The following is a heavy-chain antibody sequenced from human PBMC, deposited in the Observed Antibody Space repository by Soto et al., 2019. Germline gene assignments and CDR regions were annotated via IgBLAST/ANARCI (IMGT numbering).Heavy chain of an antibody. V-gene: IGHV1-69*12. Sequence: QVQLVQSGAEVKKPGSSVKVSCKASGGTFSSYAISWVRQAPGQGLEWMGGIIPIFGTANYAQKFQGRVTITADETTSTGYAELSSLRSEDTAVYYCASGRDIVLVVYADYYYYGMDVWGQGTTVTVSS. CDR1: GGTFSSYA. CDR3: ASGRDIVLVVYADYYYYGMDV. J-gene: IGHJ6*02. D-gene: IGHD2-8*01. CDR2: IIPIFGTA.